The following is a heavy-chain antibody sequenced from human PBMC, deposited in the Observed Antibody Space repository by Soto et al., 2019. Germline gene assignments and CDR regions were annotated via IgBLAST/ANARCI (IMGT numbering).Heavy chain of an antibody. J-gene: IGHJ5*02. D-gene: IGHD4-4*01. CDR2: IYYSGST. CDR1: GGSISSGGYY. CDR3: ARGVYTVTTGNWFDP. V-gene: IGHV4-31*03. Sequence: SETLSLTCTVSGGSISSGGYYWSWIRQHPGKGLEWIGYIYYSGSTYYNPSLKSRVTISVDTSKNQFSLKLSPVTAADTAVYYCARGVYTVTTGNWFDPWGQGTLVTVSS.